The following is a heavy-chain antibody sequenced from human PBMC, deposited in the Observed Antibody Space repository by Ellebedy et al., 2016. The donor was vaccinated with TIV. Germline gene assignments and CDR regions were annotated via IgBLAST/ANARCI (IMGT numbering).Heavy chain of an antibody. V-gene: IGHV1-46*01. CDR2: VNPASGNS. J-gene: IGHJ4*02. CDR3: ARGDNYYYDSSGYYYNY. CDR1: GYTFTSYF. Sequence: ASVKVSCKASGYTFTSYFLYWVRQAPGQRLEWMGMVNPASGNSNYAQKFQGRVAMTRDTSTNTVYMELSSLRSEDTAVYYCARGDNYYYDSSGYYYNYWGQGTLVTVSS. D-gene: IGHD3-22*01.